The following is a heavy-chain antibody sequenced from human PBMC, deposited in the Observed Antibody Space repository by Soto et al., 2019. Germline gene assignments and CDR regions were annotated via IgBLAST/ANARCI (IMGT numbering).Heavy chain of an antibody. CDR2: IIPIFGTA. Sequence: SVKVSCQASGGTFSSYAISWVRQAPGQGLEWMGGIIPIFGTANYAQKFQGRVTITADESTSTAYMELSSLRSEDTAVYYCARDQRAGIAARPRDYYYGMDVWGQGTTVTVSS. CDR1: GGTFSSYA. V-gene: IGHV1-69*13. D-gene: IGHD6-6*01. J-gene: IGHJ6*02. CDR3: ARDQRAGIAARPRDYYYGMDV.